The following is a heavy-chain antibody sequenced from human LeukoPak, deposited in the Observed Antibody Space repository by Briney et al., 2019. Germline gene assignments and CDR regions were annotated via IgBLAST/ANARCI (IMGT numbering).Heavy chain of an antibody. J-gene: IGHJ6*02. CDR3: ARVRSGSSAGNYGMDV. CDR2: INSDRSST. D-gene: IGHD1-26*01. CDR1: GFTFSNYW. Sequence: PGGSLRLSCAASGFTFSNYWMHWVRQAPGKGLVWVSRINSDRSSTTYADSVKGRFTISRDNAKNTLYVQMNSLRAEDTAVYYCARVRSGSSAGNYGMDVWGQGTTVTVSS. V-gene: IGHV3-74*01.